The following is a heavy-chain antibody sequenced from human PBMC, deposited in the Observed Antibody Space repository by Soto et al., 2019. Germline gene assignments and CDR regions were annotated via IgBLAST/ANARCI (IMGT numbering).Heavy chain of an antibody. V-gene: IGHV3-23*01. Sequence: PGGALRLSCAASGFTFSSYAMSWGRQAPGKGLEWVSAISGSGGSTYYADSVKGRFTISRDNSKNTLYLQMNSLRAEDTAVYYCASYPSPGDYCSGGSCYGGHWFDPWGQGTLVTVSS. CDR2: ISGSGGST. J-gene: IGHJ5*02. D-gene: IGHD2-15*01. CDR1: GFTFSSYA. CDR3: ASYPSPGDYCSGGSCYGGHWFDP.